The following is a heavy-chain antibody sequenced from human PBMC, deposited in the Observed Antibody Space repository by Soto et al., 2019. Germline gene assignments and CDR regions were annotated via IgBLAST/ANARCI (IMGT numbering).Heavy chain of an antibody. J-gene: IGHJ4*02. CDR2: ISYDGSNK. V-gene: IGHV3-30-3*01. CDR3: ARDPIGETSGYEDY. Sequence: QVQLVESGGGVVQPGRSLRLSCAASGFTFSSYAIHWVRQAPGKGLEWVAVISYDGSNKYYADSVKGRFTISRDNSKNTLYLQMNSLRAEDTAVYYCARDPIGETSGYEDYWGQGTLVTVSS. CDR1: GFTFSSYA. D-gene: IGHD5-12*01.